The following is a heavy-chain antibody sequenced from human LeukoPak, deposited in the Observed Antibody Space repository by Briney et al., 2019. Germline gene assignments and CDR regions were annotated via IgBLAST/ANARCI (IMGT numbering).Heavy chain of an antibody. Sequence: SETLSLTCAVSGGSISSGGYSWSWIRQPPGKGLEWIGSIYYSGSTYYNPSLKSRVTISVNTSKNQFSLKLSSVTAADTAVYYCARGARITMTVVALYYFDYWGQGTLVTVSS. CDR3: ARGARITMTVVALYYFDY. CDR2: IYYSGST. D-gene: IGHD3-22*01. CDR1: GGSISSGGYS. V-gene: IGHV4-39*01. J-gene: IGHJ4*02.